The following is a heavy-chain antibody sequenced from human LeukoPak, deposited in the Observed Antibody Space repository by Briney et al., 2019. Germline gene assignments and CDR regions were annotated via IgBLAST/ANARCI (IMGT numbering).Heavy chain of an antibody. CDR1: GGSIRSNY. V-gene: IGHV4-59*08. J-gene: IGHJ4*02. CDR2: IYYTGST. CDR3: VVYYYDSSGYYFLDY. Sequence: PSETLSLTCTVSGGSIRSNYWSWIRQPPGKGLEWIGHIYYTGSTNYNPSLESRVTMSVATSKNQFSLKLNSVTAADTAVYYCVVYYYDSSGYYFLDYWGQGTLVTVSS. D-gene: IGHD3-22*01.